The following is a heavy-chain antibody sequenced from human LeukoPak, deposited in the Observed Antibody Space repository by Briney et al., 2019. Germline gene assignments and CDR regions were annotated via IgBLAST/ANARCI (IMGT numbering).Heavy chain of an antibody. CDR1: GGSISSYY. Sequence: SETLSLTCTVSGGSISSYYWSWIRQPPGKGLEWIGHIYYSGSTNYNPSLKSRVTISVDTSKNQFSLKLSSVTAADTAVCYCARVAFYSPPYGMDVWGQGTTVTVSS. D-gene: IGHD4-11*01. V-gene: IGHV4-59*01. CDR2: IYYSGST. CDR3: ARVAFYSPPYGMDV. J-gene: IGHJ6*02.